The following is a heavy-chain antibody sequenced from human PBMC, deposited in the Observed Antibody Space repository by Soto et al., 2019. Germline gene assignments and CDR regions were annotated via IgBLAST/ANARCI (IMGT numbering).Heavy chain of an antibody. J-gene: IGHJ4*02. V-gene: IGHV3-15*01. Sequence: GGSLRLSCAASGFTFSNAWMSWVRPAPGKGLEWVGRIKSKTDGGTTDYAAPVKGRFTISRDDSKNTLYLQMNSLKTEDTAVYYCTTDEVDPIIAAAGGGWGQGTLVTVSS. CDR3: TTDEVDPIIAAAGGG. CDR2: IKSKTDGGTT. CDR1: GFTFSNAW. D-gene: IGHD6-13*01.